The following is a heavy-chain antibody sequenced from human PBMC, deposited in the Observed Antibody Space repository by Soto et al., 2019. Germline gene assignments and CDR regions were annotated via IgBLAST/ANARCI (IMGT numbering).Heavy chain of an antibody. CDR3: AREYCSSTSCYGLRRDYYYGMDG. CDR2: INAGNGNT. V-gene: IGHV1-3*01. D-gene: IGHD2-2*01. Sequence: ASVKVSCKASGYTFTSYSMHWVRQAPGQRLEWMGWINAGNGNTKYSQKFQGRVTITRDTSASTAYMELSSLRSEDTAVYYCAREYCSSTSCYGLRRDYYYGMDGWGQGTTVTVSS. CDR1: GYTFTSYS. J-gene: IGHJ6*02.